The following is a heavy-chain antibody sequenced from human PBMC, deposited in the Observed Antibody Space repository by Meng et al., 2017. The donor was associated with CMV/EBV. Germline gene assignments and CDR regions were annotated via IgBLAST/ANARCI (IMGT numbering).Heavy chain of an antibody. Sequence: FTDYYMHWVRRAPGQGLEWMGWINPSSGGTNYAQKFQGRVTMTGDTSISTAYMELSRLRSDDTAVYYCAREALSTIFGVSRPYNWFDPWGQGTLVTVSS. CDR3: AREALSTIFGVSRPYNWFDP. D-gene: IGHD3-3*02. V-gene: IGHV1-2*02. CDR2: INPSSGGT. J-gene: IGHJ5*02. CDR1: FTDYY.